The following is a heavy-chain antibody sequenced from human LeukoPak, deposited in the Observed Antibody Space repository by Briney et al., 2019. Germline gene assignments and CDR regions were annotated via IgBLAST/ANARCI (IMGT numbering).Heavy chain of an antibody. CDR1: GYTFIGYY. CDR2: MNPNSGNT. J-gene: IGHJ6*03. V-gene: IGHV1-8*03. D-gene: IGHD2-8*01. Sequence: ASVKVSCKASGYTFIGYYMHWVRQATGQGLEWMGWMNPNSGNTGYAQKFQGRVTITRNTSISTAYMELSSLRSEDTAVYYCARGYCTNGVCMGYYYYYYMDVWGKGATVTVSS. CDR3: ARGYCTNGVCMGYYYYYYMDV.